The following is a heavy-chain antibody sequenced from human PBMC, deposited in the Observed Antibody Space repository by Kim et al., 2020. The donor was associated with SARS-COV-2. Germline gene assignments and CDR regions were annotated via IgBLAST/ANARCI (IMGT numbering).Heavy chain of an antibody. CDR2: IKHDGSET. Sequence: GGSLRLSCAASGFTFSRYWMTWVRQAPGKGLEWVANIKHDGSETHYGDSVKGRITISRDNAKNSLYVQMNSLRVEDTAVYYCVKEHWGPEYWGQGTLVTVSS. CDR1: GFTFSRYW. CDR3: VKEHWGPEY. V-gene: IGHV3-7*01. D-gene: IGHD3-16*01. J-gene: IGHJ4*02.